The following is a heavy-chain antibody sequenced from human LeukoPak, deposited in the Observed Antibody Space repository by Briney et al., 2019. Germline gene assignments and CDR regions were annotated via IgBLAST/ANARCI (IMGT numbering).Heavy chain of an antibody. J-gene: IGHJ4*02. CDR1: GFTISAYW. D-gene: IGHD7-27*01. CDR3: ARGYWGLVF. Sequence: GGSLRLSCAASGFTISAYWMSWVRQAPGKGLEWVANIKQDGSDKYFEDSVKGRFTISRDNAKNSVYLQMNSLRAEDTAVYYCARGYWGLVFWGQGALVTVSS. V-gene: IGHV3-7*03. CDR2: IKQDGSDK.